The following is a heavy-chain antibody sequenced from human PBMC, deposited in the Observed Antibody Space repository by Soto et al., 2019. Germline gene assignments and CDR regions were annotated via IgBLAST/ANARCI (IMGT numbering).Heavy chain of an antibody. CDR3: ARGQVVAAQH. V-gene: IGHV4-39*07. Sequence: SETLSLTCTVSGGSISSSSYYWGWIRQPPGKGLEWIGSIYHSGSTYYNPSLKSRVTISVDRSKNQFSLKLSSVTAADTAVYYCARGQVVAAQHWGQGTLVTVSS. CDR2: IYHSGST. J-gene: IGHJ4*02. D-gene: IGHD2-15*01. CDR1: GGSISSSSYY.